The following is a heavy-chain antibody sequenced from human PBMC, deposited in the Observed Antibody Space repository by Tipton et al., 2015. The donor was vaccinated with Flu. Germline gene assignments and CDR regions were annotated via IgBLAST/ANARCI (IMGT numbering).Heavy chain of an antibody. CDR2: IHNSGTT. V-gene: IGHV4-59*08. Sequence: TLSLTCTVSGGSIGSNHWSWVRQPPGKGLEYIGYIHNSGTTNYNPSLKSRATMSVDTSKNQFSLILSSVTAADTAVYYCARPSEWGSPYATGYFEFWGRGTLVTVSS. J-gene: IGHJ2*01. D-gene: IGHD1-26*01. CDR3: ARPSEWGSPYATGYFEF. CDR1: GGSIGSNH.